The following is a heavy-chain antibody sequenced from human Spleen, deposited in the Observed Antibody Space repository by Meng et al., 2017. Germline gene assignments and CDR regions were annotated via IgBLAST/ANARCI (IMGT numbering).Heavy chain of an antibody. CDR2: IIPIFGTA. CDR1: GGTFSSYA. D-gene: IGHD6-13*01. CDR3: ARGDPGYSSSWYRGGAYYYYGMDV. J-gene: IGHJ6*02. V-gene: IGHV1-69*13. Sequence: SVKVSCRASGGTFSSYAISWVRQAPGQGLEWMGGIIPIFGTANYAQKFQGRVTITADESTSTAYMELSSLRSEDTAVYYCARGDPGYSSSWYRGGAYYYYGMDVWGQGTTVTVSS.